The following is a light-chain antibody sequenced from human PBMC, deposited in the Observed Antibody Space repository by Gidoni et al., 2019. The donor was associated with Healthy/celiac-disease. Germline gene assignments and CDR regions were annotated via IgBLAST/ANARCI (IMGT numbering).Light chain of an antibody. CDR2: GAS. CDR1: QSVSSN. CDR3: RQYYNWPLT. Sequence: EIVMTQSPATLSVSTGERATLSCRASQSVSSNLACYQQKPGQAPSLLIYGASPRATGIPARFSGSGSGTAFTLTISSLQSEDFAVYYCRQYYNWPLTFGGGTKVEIK. V-gene: IGKV3-15*01. J-gene: IGKJ4*01.